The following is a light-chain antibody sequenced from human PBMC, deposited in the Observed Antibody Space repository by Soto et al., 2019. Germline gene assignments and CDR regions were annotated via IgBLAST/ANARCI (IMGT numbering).Light chain of an antibody. CDR3: QQYNNWPKT. V-gene: IGKV3-15*01. CDR1: QSIRSS. J-gene: IGKJ1*01. CDR2: GTT. Sequence: EIVMTQSPATLSVSPGERATLSCRASQSIRSSLAWYQQRPGQAPRLLIYGTTTRAAGVPSRFSGSGSGAEFTLTISSLQSEDFAFYYCQQYNNWPKTFGQGTKVEIK.